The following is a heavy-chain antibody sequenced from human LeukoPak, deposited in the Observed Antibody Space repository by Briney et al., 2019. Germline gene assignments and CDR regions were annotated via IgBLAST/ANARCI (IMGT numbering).Heavy chain of an antibody. D-gene: IGHD1-1*01. CDR3: TTVPWRVPVVS. Sequence: PGGSLRLSCAASGFTFSSYAMSWVRQAPGKGLEWVSAISGSGGSTYYADSVKGRFTISRDNSKNTLYLQMNSLKTEDTAVYYCTTVPWRVPVVSRGQGTLVTVSS. V-gene: IGHV3-23*01. J-gene: IGHJ4*02. CDR1: GFTFSSYA. CDR2: ISGSGGST.